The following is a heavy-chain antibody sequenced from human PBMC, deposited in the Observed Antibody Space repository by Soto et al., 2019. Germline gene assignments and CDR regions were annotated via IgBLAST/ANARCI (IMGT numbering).Heavy chain of an antibody. CDR1: GYTLTSYY. Sequence: ASVKVSCKASGYTLTSYYVHWVRQAPGQGLAWMGIINPSGGSTSYAQNYQGRITMTRDTSTTTVYMELSSLRSEDTAVYFCARGDYDVLTGHYPLDYWGQGTLVTVSS. V-gene: IGHV1-46*01. D-gene: IGHD3-9*01. CDR2: INPSGGST. CDR3: ARGDYDVLTGHYPLDY. J-gene: IGHJ4*02.